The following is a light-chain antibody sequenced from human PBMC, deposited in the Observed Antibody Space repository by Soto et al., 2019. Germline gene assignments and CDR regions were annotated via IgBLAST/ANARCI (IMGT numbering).Light chain of an antibody. CDR1: QTVTGA. CDR2: GAS. Sequence: EIVMTQSPATLSVSPGERATLSCRASQTVTGALAWYQQKPGQAPRLLLYGASTRATGVPDRFSGSGSGTDFNLTINSLQYEDFAVYYCQQYNDWPPYTFGQGTNVEIK. V-gene: IGKV3-15*01. J-gene: IGKJ2*01. CDR3: QQYNDWPPYT.